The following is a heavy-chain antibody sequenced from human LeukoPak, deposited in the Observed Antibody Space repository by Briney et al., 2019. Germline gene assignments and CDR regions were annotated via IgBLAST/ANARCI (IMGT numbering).Heavy chain of an antibody. J-gene: IGHJ5*02. D-gene: IGHD5-18*01. CDR1: GNSISSGDNY. CDR3: ARLSFSTDTAMVTTWFDP. CDR2: IYYSGST. Sequence: KPSETLSLTCTVSGNSISSGDNYWSWIRQPPGKGLEWIGYIYYSGSTNYNPSLKSRVTISVDTSKNQFSLKLSSVTAADTAVYYCARLSFSTDTAMVTTWFDPWGQGTLVTVSS. V-gene: IGHV4-61*08.